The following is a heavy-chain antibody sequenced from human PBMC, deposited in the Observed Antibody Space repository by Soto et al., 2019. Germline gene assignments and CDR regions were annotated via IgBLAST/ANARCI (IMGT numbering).Heavy chain of an antibody. CDR1: GFMFSDAN. V-gene: IGHV3-73*02. J-gene: IGHJ4*02. CDR2: IKSRASGYST. D-gene: IGHD1-1*01. Sequence: EVQLVESGGGLVQPGGSLKLSCAASGFMFSDANIDWVRQAPGKGLEWVGRIKSRASGYSTTYAASVKGVFTMSRDDSKSTAFLQLNSLKGEDTAVYFCTGGNTGHCDHWGQGTLVTVSS. CDR3: TGGNTGHCDH.